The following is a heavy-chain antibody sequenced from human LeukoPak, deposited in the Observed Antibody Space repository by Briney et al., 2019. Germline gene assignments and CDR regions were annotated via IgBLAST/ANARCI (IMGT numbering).Heavy chain of an antibody. Sequence: PSETLSLTCTVSGGSISSGDYYWSWIRQPPGKGLEWIGYIYYSGSTYYNPSLKSRVTMSVDTSKNQFSLKVTSVTAADTAVYYCARDTNLRDSFDIWGQGTMVTVSS. V-gene: IGHV4-30-4*02. CDR1: GGSISSGDYY. J-gene: IGHJ3*02. CDR2: IYYSGST. CDR3: ARDTNLRDSFDI. D-gene: IGHD2-8*01.